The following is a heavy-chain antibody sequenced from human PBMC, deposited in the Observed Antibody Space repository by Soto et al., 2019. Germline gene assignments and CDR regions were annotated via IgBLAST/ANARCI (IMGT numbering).Heavy chain of an antibody. V-gene: IGHV3-15*07. J-gene: IGHJ5*02. CDR1: GFTFSNAW. CDR3: TTHLNSYDSSGYYYLNWFDP. Sequence: EVQLVESGGGLVKPGGSLRLSCAASGFTFSNAWMNWVRQAPGKGLEWVGRIKSKTDGGTTDYAAPVKGRFTISRDDSKTTLYLQMNSLKTEDTAVYYCTTHLNSYDSSGYYYLNWFDPWGQGTLVTVSS. D-gene: IGHD3-22*01. CDR2: IKSKTDGGTT.